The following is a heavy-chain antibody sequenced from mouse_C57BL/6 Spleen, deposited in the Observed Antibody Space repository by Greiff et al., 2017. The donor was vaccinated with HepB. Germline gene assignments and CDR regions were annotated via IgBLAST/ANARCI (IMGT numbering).Heavy chain of an antibody. CDR2: ISYDGSN. J-gene: IGHJ3*01. D-gene: IGHD2-5*01. CDR1: GYSITSGYY. CDR3: ARSGAYYSNPFAY. V-gene: IGHV3-6*01. Sequence: VQLQQSGPGLVKPSQSLSLTCSVTGYSITSGYYWNWIRQFPGNKLEWMGYISYDGSNNYNPSLKNRISITRDTSKNQFFLKLNSVTTEDTATYYCARSGAYYSNPFAYWGQGTLVTVSA.